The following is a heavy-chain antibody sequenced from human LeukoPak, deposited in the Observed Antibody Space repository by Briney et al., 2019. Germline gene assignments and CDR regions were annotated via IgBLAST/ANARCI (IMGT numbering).Heavy chain of an antibody. CDR1: GYTFTSYG. V-gene: IGHV1-18*01. Sequence: RASVKVSCKASGYTFTSYGISWVRQAPGQGLEWMGWISAYNGNTNYAQKLQGRVTMTTDTSTSTAYMELRSLRSDDTAVYYCARTTHDFWSGYYTFDYWGQGTLVTVSS. D-gene: IGHD3-3*01. CDR2: ISAYNGNT. CDR3: ARTTHDFWSGYYTFDY. J-gene: IGHJ4*02.